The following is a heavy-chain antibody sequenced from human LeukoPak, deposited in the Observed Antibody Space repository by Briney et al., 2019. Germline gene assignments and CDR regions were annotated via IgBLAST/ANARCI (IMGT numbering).Heavy chain of an antibody. CDR2: ISGGDSNT. V-gene: IGHV3-NL1*01. D-gene: IGHD3-22*01. CDR1: GFTFSSYG. J-gene: IGHJ4*02. CDR3: AKDIEHYYDSSGYFGY. Sequence: GGSLRLSCAASGFTFSSYGMHWVRQAPGRGLEWVSSISGGDSNTYYADSVKGRFTISRDNSKNTLYLQMNSLRAEDTAVYYCAKDIEHYYDSSGYFGYWGQGTLVTVSS.